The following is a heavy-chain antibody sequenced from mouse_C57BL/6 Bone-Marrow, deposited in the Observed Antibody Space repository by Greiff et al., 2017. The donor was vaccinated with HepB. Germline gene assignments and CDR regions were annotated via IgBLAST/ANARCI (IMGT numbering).Heavy chain of an antibody. D-gene: IGHD1-1*01. J-gene: IGHJ2*01. CDR2: IDPSDSYT. Sequence: QVQLKQPGAELVKPGASVKLSCKASGYTFTSYWMQWVKQRPGQGLEWIGEIDPSDSYTNYNQKFKGKATLTVDTSSSTAYMQLSSLTSEDSAVYYCARTRIYYYDSSFDYWGQGTTLTVSS. CDR3: ARTRIYYYDSSFDY. CDR1: GYTFTSYW. V-gene: IGHV1-50*01.